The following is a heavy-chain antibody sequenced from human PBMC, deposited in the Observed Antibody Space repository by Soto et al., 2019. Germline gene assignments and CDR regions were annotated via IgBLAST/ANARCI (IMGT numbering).Heavy chain of an antibody. J-gene: IGHJ6*02. CDR2: ISFDGSNK. V-gene: IGHV3-30*18. D-gene: IGHD1-1*01. Sequence: QVQLVESGGGVVQPGRSLRLSCAASGFTFSSFGMHWVRQAPGKGLEWVAFISFDGSNKYYADSVKGRFIISRDNSKNTLSLQMNSLKAEDTAVYYCAKDTSKYSNNWPAYYGLDVWGQGTTVTVSS. CDR3: AKDTSKYSNNWPAYYGLDV. CDR1: GFTFSSFG.